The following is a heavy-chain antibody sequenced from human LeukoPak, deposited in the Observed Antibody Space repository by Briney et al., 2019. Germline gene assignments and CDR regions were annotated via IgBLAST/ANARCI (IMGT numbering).Heavy chain of an antibody. Sequence: ASVKVSCKASGYTFTGYYMHWVRQAPGQGLKWMGSISPTSTGANHAQKFQGRVTMTRDTPISTAYMELSSLRSDDTAVYYCARDRNGDHYFDYWGLGTLVTVSS. V-gene: IGHV1-2*02. D-gene: IGHD4-17*01. CDR3: ARDRNGDHYFDY. CDR1: GYTFTGYY. CDR2: ISPTSTGA. J-gene: IGHJ4*02.